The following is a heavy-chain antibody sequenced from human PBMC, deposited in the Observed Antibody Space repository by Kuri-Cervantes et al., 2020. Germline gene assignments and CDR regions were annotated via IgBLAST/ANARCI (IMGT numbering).Heavy chain of an antibody. V-gene: IGHV3-13*01. J-gene: IGHJ4*02. Sequence: GESLKISCAASGFTFSDYYMSWIRQATGKGLEWVSAIGTAGDTYYPGSVKGRFTISRENAKNSLYLQMNSLRAEDTAVYYCARDGRFVVVPSVWGQGTLVTVSS. CDR1: GFTFSDYY. CDR2: IGTAGDT. D-gene: IGHD2-2*01. CDR3: ARDGRFVVVPSV.